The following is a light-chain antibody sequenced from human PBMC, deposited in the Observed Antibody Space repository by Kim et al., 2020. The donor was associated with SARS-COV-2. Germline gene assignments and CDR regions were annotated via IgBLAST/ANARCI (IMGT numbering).Light chain of an antibody. Sequence: DVVMTQSPRSLPVTLGQPASISCRSNQRLVHSDGRTYLNWFHQRPGQSPRRLIYKISTRDSGVPDRFSGSGSGTDFTLEISRVEAEDVGIYYCMQTTHWQYTFGQGTKLEI. V-gene: IGKV2-30*02. CDR2: KIS. J-gene: IGKJ2*01. CDR1: QRLVHSDGRTY. CDR3: MQTTHWQYT.